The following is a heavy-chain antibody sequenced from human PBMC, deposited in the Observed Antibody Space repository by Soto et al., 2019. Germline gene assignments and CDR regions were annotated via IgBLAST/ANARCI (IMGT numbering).Heavy chain of an antibody. CDR2: ISYDGSDK. D-gene: IGHD5-12*01. J-gene: IGHJ6*02. Sequence: GGSLRLSCAASGFTFNNSGMHWVRQAPGKGLEWMAVISYDGSDKYYADSVKGRVIISRDNSKNTLNLEMNSLRAEDTAIYYCVKDRVPGAYGNYYGMDVWGQGTTVTVSS. V-gene: IGHV3-30*18. CDR3: VKDRVPGAYGNYYGMDV. CDR1: GFTFNNSG.